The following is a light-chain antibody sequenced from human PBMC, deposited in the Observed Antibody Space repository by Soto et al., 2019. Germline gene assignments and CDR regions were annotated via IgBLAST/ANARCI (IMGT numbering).Light chain of an antibody. Sequence: QSVLTQPPSASGTPGQRVTISCSGSSSNIGSNTGNWYQLLPGTAPKLLIYPNNDRPSGVPDRLSGSKSGTSASLAISGLQSEDEADYYCAAWDDSLNGVVFGGGTKLTVL. CDR3: AAWDDSLNGVV. V-gene: IGLV1-44*01. CDR2: PNN. J-gene: IGLJ2*01. CDR1: SSNIGSNT.